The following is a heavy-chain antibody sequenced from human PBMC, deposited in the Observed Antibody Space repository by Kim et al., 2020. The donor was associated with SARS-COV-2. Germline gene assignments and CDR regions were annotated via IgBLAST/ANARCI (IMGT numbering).Heavy chain of an antibody. CDR1: GFTFSSSW. D-gene: IGHD3-16*01. V-gene: IGHV3-7*04. CDR2: IKQDGSEK. Sequence: GGSLRLSCAASGFTFSSSWMTWVRQAPGKGLEWVANIKQDGSEKYYVDSVKGRFTISRDNAKKLLYLQMNSLRAEDTALYYCARGAALGHWGQGTLVTVS. CDR3: ARGAALGH. J-gene: IGHJ4*02.